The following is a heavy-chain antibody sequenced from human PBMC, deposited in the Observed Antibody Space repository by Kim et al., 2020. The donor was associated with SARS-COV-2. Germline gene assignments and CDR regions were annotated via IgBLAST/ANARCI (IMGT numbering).Heavy chain of an antibody. CDR1: SGSLSRDY. CDR2: IAHSGST. D-gene: IGHD5-12*01. CDR3: ARSSGYFALDY. Sequence: SETLSLTCGVYSGSLSRDYWNWVRLPPGKGLEWIGEIAHSGSTKHNPSLKSRVTITADMSKNQFSLKLSSVTAADTAVYYCARSSGYFALDYWGQGTLVTVSS. J-gene: IGHJ4*02. V-gene: IGHV4-34*01.